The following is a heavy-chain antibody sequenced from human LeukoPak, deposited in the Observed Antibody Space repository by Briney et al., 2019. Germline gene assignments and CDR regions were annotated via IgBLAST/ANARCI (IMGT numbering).Heavy chain of an antibody. Sequence: ASVKVSCKASGYTFTSYGISWVRQAPGQGLEWVGWISGYNGNTNYARKLQGRVTMTTDTSTSTVYMELRSLRSDDTAIYSCARNKAYTSGCYDYWGQGTLVTVSS. J-gene: IGHJ4*02. D-gene: IGHD6-19*01. CDR3: ARNKAYTSGCYDY. V-gene: IGHV1-18*01. CDR1: GYTFTSYG. CDR2: ISGYNGNT.